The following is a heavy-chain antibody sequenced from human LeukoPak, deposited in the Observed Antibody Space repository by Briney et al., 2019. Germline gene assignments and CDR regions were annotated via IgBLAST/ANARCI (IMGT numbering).Heavy chain of an antibody. D-gene: IGHD3-22*01. V-gene: IGHV3-33*01. J-gene: IGHJ4*02. Sequence: GRSLRLSCAASGFTFSSYGMHWVRQAPGKGLEWVAVIWYDGSNKYYADSVKGRFTISRDNSKNTLYLQMNSLRAEDTAVYYCARGPNGYYPFDYWGQGTLVTVSS. CDR3: ARGPNGYYPFDY. CDR2: IWYDGSNK. CDR1: GFTFSSYG.